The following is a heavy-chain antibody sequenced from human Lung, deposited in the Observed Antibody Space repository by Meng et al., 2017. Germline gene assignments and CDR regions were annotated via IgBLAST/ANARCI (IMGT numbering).Heavy chain of an antibody. CDR1: GGSFSDYH. J-gene: IGHJ4*02. CDR2: INHSGST. V-gene: IGHV4-34*01. D-gene: IGHD4-11*01. Sequence: VPPQQGGAGRLKPSTTLSLPCVGSGGSFSDYHWSWFRQPPGKGLEWIGEINHSGSTNYNPSLESRATISVDTSQNNLSLKLSSVTAADSAVYYCARGPTTMAHDFDYWGQGTLVTVSS. CDR3: ARGPTTMAHDFDY.